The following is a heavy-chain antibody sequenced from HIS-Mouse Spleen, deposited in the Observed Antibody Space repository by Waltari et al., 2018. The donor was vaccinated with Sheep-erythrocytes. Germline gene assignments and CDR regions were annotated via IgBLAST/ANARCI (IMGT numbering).Heavy chain of an antibody. Sequence: QVQLQESGPGLAKPSQTLSLTCTVSGGSISSGGYYWCWIRQHPGKGLEWMGYIYYRGCTYYNPSLQRRVTISVDTSKNQFSLKLGSVTAADTAVYYCARGRLGIFGYWGQGTLVTVSS. CDR2: IYYRGCT. V-gene: IGHV4-31*03. CDR1: GGSISSGGYY. D-gene: IGHD7-27*01. J-gene: IGHJ4*02. CDR3: ARGRLGIFGY.